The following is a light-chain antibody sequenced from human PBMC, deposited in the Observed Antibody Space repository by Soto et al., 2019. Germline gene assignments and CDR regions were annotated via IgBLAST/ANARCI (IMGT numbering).Light chain of an antibody. CDR3: SSYTRSSTSYV. CDR1: SSDVGGYNY. CDR2: EVS. J-gene: IGLJ1*01. Sequence: QSALTQPASVSGSPGQSITISCTETSSDVGGYNYVSWYQQHPGKAPKLMIYEVSNRPSRVSNRFSGSKSGNTASLTISGLQAEDEADYYCSSYTRSSTSYVFGTGTKVTVL. V-gene: IGLV2-14*01.